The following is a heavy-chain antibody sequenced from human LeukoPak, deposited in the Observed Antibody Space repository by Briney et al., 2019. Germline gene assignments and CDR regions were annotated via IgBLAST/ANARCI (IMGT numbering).Heavy chain of an antibody. Sequence: SETLSLTCAVYGGSFSGYYWSWIRQPPGKGLEWIGEINHSGSTNYNPSLKSRVTISVDTSKNQFSLKLSSVTAADTAVYYCARSMGYSSSWYAYWGQGTLVTVPS. V-gene: IGHV4-34*01. J-gene: IGHJ4*02. CDR2: INHSGST. CDR3: ARSMGYSSSWYAY. CDR1: GGSFSGYY. D-gene: IGHD6-13*01.